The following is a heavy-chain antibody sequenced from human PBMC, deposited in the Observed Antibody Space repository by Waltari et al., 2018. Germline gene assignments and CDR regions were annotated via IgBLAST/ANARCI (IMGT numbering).Heavy chain of an antibody. CDR2: ISWNSGSI. Sequence: EVQLVESGGGLVQPGRSLRLSCAAYGFTFDDYAMHWVRQAPGKGLEWVSGISWNSGSIGYADSVKGRFTISRDNAKNSLYLQMNSLRAEDMALYYCAKSGRSSSWYWFDYWGQGTLVTVSS. V-gene: IGHV3-9*03. CDR1: GFTFDDYA. CDR3: AKSGRSSSWYWFDY. J-gene: IGHJ4*02. D-gene: IGHD6-13*01.